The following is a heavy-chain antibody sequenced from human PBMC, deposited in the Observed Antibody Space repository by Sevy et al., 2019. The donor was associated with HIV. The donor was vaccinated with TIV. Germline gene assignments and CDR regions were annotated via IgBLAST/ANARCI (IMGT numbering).Heavy chain of an antibody. V-gene: IGHV3-9*03. Sequence: SLKISCVASGFTFDDYAMHWVRQAPGKGLEWVSGISWNSGAIGYADSVKGRFTISRDNAKNSLYLQMNSLRVEDMALYYCSKAYGSGLLYGMDVWGQGTTVTVSS. CDR3: SKAYGSGLLYGMDV. J-gene: IGHJ6*02. CDR1: GFTFDDYA. CDR2: ISWNSGAI. D-gene: IGHD3-10*01.